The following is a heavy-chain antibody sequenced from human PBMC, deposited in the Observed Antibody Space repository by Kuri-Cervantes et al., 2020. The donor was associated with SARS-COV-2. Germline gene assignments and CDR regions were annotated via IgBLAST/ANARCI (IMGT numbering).Heavy chain of an antibody. J-gene: IGHJ4*02. Sequence: GESLKISFAASGFTFSSYAMSWVRQAPGKGLEWVSAISGSGGSTYYADPVKGRFTISRDNSKNTLYLQMNSLRAEDTAVYYCVRDGDHWNFDYWGQGTLVTVSS. D-gene: IGHD1-1*01. CDR2: ISGSGGST. CDR3: VRDGDHWNFDY. CDR1: GFTFSSYA. V-gene: IGHV3-23*01.